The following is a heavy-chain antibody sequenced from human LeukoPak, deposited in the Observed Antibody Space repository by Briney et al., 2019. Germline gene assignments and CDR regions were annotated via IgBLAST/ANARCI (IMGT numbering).Heavy chain of an antibody. CDR2: ISSSGSTI. V-gene: IGHV3-48*03. Sequence: GRSLRLSCAAAASTFSSYEMNWVRQAPGKGMEWVSYISSSGSTIYYADSVKGRFTISRDNAKNSLDLQMNSLRAEDTAVYYCAELGITMIGGVWGKGTTVTISS. D-gene: IGHD3-10*02. J-gene: IGHJ6*04. CDR1: ASTFSSYE. CDR3: AELGITMIGGV.